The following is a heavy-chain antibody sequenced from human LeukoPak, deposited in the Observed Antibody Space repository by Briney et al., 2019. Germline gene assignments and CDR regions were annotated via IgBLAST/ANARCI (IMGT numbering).Heavy chain of an antibody. D-gene: IGHD1-26*01. CDR1: GFTFSSYG. CDR2: VRNGGGST. Sequence: GSLILSCAASGFTFSSYGMTWVRQAPGKGLEWVSTVRNGGGSTFYADSVKGRFTISRDNSRNIVFLQINSLRAEDTAMYYCTGLYGGSYAYWGQGTLVTVSS. J-gene: IGHJ4*02. CDR3: TGLYGGSYAY. V-gene: IGHV3-23*01.